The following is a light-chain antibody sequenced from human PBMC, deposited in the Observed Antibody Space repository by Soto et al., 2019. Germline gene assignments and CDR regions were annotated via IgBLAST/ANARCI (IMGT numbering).Light chain of an antibody. CDR1: SSNIGSNY. V-gene: IGLV1-47*01. Sequence: QSVLTQPPSASGTPGQRVTIPCSGSSSNIGSNYVYWYQQLPGTAPKLLIYRNNQRPSGVPDRFSGSKSGTSASLAISGLLSEDEADYYCAAWDDSLSGHVVFGGGTKLTVL. CDR3: AAWDDSLSGHVV. CDR2: RNN. J-gene: IGLJ2*01.